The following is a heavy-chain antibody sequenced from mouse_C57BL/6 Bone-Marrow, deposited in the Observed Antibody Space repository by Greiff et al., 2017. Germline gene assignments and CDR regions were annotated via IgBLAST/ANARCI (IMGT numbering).Heavy chain of an antibody. J-gene: IGHJ3*01. CDR2: IRLKSDNYAT. V-gene: IGHV6-3*01. Sequence: DVKLQVSGGGLVQPGGSMKLSCVASGFTFSNYWMNWVRQSPETGLEWVAQIRLKSDNYATHYAESVKGRFTISRDDSKSSVYMQMNNLRAEDTGIDYCTDYYGPRVAYWGQGTLVTVSA. CDR3: TDYYGPRVAY. D-gene: IGHD2-1*01. CDR1: GFTFSNYW.